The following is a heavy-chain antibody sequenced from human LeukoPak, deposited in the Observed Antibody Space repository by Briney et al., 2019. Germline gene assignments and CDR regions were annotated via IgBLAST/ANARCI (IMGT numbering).Heavy chain of an antibody. CDR1: VDSISGYY. Sequence: TSETLSLTCTVSVDSISGYYWSWIRQPPGKGLEWIGYMYYSGNTNYNPSLKSRLTTSLDTSKNQFSLKLSSVTAADTAVYYCTRGKYYFDYWGQGTLVTVSS. CDR3: TRGKYYFDY. V-gene: IGHV4-59*01. CDR2: MYYSGNT. J-gene: IGHJ4*02.